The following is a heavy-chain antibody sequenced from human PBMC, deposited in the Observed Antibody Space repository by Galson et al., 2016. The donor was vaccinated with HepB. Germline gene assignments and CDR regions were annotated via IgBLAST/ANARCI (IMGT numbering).Heavy chain of an antibody. J-gene: IGHJ5*02. CDR3: TKDQLIVIVPAAGNWFDP. D-gene: IGHD2-2*01. CDR1: GFTFNNYA. Sequence: SLRLSCAAAGFTFNNYAMHWVRQAPGKGLEWVSGIGGSGGGTYYADSVTGRFTISRDNSKNTLDLQLNSLRAEDTAIYYCTKDQLIVIVPAAGNWFDPWGQGTLVTVSS. V-gene: IGHV3-23*01. CDR2: IGGSGGGT.